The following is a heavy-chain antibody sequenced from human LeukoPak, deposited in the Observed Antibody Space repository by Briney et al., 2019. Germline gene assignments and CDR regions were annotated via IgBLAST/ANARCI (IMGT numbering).Heavy chain of an antibody. CDR1: GYTLTGYY. Sequence: ASVKVSCKASGYTLTGYYMHWVRQAPGQGLEWMGWINPNSGGTNYAQKFQGRVTMTRDTSISTAYMELSRLRSDDTAVYYCARDPYSSSSSAFDIWGQGTMVTVSS. J-gene: IGHJ3*02. CDR3: ARDPYSSSSSAFDI. V-gene: IGHV1-2*02. D-gene: IGHD6-6*01. CDR2: INPNSGGT.